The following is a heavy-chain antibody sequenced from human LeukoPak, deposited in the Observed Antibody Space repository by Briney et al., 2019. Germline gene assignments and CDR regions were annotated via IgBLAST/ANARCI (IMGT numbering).Heavy chain of an antibody. J-gene: IGHJ4*02. CDR2: IYTSGST. D-gene: IGHD1-26*01. V-gene: IGHV4-61*02. Sequence: SQTLSLTCTVSGGSIGSGSYYWSWIRQPAGKGLEWIGRIYTSGSTNYNPSLKSRVTISVDTSKNQFSLKLSSVTAADTAVYYCARAGLWDIVGASGGLFDYWGQGTLVTVSS. CDR1: GGSIGSGSYY. CDR3: ARAGLWDIVGASGGLFDY.